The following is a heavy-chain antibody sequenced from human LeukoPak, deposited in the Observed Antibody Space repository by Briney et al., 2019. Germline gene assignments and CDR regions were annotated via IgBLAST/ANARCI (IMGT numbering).Heavy chain of an antibody. CDR1: GGTFSGYA. CDR3: ARDGFLGKYCTNDICPNYYGVDV. V-gene: IGHV1-69*04. Sequence: SVKVSCKASGGTFSGYAVSWVRQAPGQGLEWMGRITPLLGISNYAQNFQGRLTITTDSSTSTAYMELSSLRSEDTALYYCARDGFLGKYCTNDICPNYYGVDVWGQGTTVTVSS. CDR2: ITPLLGIS. J-gene: IGHJ6*02. D-gene: IGHD2-8*01.